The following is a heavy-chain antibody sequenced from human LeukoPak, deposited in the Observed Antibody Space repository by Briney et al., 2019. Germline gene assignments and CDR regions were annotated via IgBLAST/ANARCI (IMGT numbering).Heavy chain of an antibody. Sequence: GGSLRLSCAASGFTFKNYAMSWVRQAPGKGLEWVSAISGSDAGTYYADSVKGRFTISRDNSKNTLYLQMNSLRAEDAAVYYCAKAPLGRCSGAICYYFDYWGQGTLVTVSS. CDR2: ISGSDAGT. V-gene: IGHV3-23*01. D-gene: IGHD2-15*01. CDR1: GFTFKNYA. J-gene: IGHJ4*02. CDR3: AKAPLGRCSGAICYYFDY.